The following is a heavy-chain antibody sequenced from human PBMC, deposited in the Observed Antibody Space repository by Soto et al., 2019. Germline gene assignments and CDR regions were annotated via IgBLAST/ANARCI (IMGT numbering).Heavy chain of an antibody. CDR1: GGSFSSYY. Sequence: PSETLSLTCAVYGGSFSSYYWIWIRQPPGKGLEWIGYIYYSGSTNYNPSLKSRVTISVDTSKNQFSLKLSSVTAADTAVYYCARSGSYYAFDIWGQGTMVTVSS. CDR3: ARSGSYYAFDI. J-gene: IGHJ3*02. D-gene: IGHD1-26*01. V-gene: IGHV4-59*01. CDR2: IYYSGST.